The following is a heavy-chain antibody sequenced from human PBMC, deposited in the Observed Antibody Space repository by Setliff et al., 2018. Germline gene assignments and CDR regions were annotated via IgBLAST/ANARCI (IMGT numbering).Heavy chain of an antibody. CDR1: GSSLSTSGIC. J-gene: IGHJ4*02. CDR2: IDWDDDK. Sequence: SGPTLVNPTQTLTLTCTFSGSSLSTSGICVSWIRQPPGKALEWLARIDWDDDKYYTPSLKTRLTISKDTSKNQVVLTMTNMDPVDTATYYCAAASNYYDYWGQGTLVTVSS. CDR3: AAASNYYDY. V-gene: IGHV2-70*11.